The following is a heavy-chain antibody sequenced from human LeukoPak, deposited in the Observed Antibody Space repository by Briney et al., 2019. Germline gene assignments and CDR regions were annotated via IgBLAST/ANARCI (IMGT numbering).Heavy chain of an antibody. CDR1: GGSISSGDHY. D-gene: IGHD6-13*01. J-gene: IGHJ4*02. V-gene: IGHV4-30-4*01. Sequence: SETLSLTCIVSGGSISSGDHYWSWIRQPPGEGLEWIGHIHYSGSTYYNPSLKSRLTISVDTSKNQFSLNLRSVTAADTAVYYCARDTVHRVAAVEGSYWGQGTLVTVSS. CDR2: IHYSGST. CDR3: ARDTVHRVAAVEGSY.